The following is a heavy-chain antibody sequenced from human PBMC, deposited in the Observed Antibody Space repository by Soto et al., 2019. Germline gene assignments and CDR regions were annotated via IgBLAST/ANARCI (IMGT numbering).Heavy chain of an antibody. CDR1: GYTFSDFD. CDR2: MNAKSGDT. Sequence: ASVKVSCKASGYTFSDFDINWLRQASGQGPEWMGWMNAKSGDTFFAQRFQGKLNMTWDTSLSTAYMEVGSLTSDDTAMSYCAGGNPFNYACFDVWG. D-gene: IGHD3-16*01. CDR3: AGGNPFNYACFDV. J-gene: IGHJ6*02. V-gene: IGHV1-8*01.